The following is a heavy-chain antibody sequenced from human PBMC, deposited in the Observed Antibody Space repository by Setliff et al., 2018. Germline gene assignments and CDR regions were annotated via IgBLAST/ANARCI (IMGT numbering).Heavy chain of an antibody. J-gene: IGHJ4*02. D-gene: IGHD3-22*01. CDR2: VYYSGNT. CDR3: ARYDSSGYSENYYFDY. V-gene: IGHV4-34*10. CDR1: GRSFSGYY. Sequence: PSETLSLTCAVYGRSFSGYYWSWIRQPPGKGLEWIGCVYYSGNTYYSPSLKSRVTMFVDTSKNQFSLMLYSVTAADTAIYYCARYDSSGYSENYYFDYWGQGTLVTVSS.